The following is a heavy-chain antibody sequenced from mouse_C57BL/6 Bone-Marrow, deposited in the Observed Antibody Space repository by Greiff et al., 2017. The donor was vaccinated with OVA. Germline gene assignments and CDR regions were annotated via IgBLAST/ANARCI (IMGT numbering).Heavy chain of an antibody. V-gene: IGHV1-26*01. D-gene: IGHD2-12*01. CDR1: GYTFTDYY. J-gene: IGHJ1*03. Sequence: EVQLQQSGPELVKPGASVKISCKASGYTFTDYYMNWVKQSHGKSLEWIGDINPNNGGTSYNQKFKGKATLTVDKSSSTAYMELRSLTSEDSAVYYCASPLRRYFDVWGTGTTVTVSS. CDR3: ASPLRRYFDV. CDR2: INPNNGGT.